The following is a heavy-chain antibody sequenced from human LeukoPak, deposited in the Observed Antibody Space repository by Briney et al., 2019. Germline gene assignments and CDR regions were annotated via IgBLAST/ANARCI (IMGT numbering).Heavy chain of an antibody. Sequence: ASVKVSCKASGYTFTGYYMHWVRQAPGQGLEWMGWINPNSGGTNYAQKFQGRVTMTRDTSITTAYMELSSLRSDDTAVYFCARDADYGDYGDPFDIWGQGTMVTVSS. J-gene: IGHJ3*02. CDR3: ARDADYGDYGDPFDI. CDR2: INPNSGGT. D-gene: IGHD4-17*01. V-gene: IGHV1-2*02. CDR1: GYTFTGYY.